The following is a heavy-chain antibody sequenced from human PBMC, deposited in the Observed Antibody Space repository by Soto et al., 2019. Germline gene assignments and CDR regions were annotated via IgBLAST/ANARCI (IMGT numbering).Heavy chain of an antibody. CDR2: IYSGGYT. V-gene: IGHV3-53*01. Sequence: EVQLVESGGGLIQPGGSLRLSCAVSGFTVSNNYMSWVRQAPGKGLEGVSVIYSGGYTAYGDSVKGRFTISRDNSKNTKSLQMKTLGAPDTALFYGAAHPGGGGYWGQGTLVTVSS. J-gene: IGHJ4*02. CDR3: AAHPGGGGY. CDR1: GFTVSNNY. D-gene: IGHD3-10*01.